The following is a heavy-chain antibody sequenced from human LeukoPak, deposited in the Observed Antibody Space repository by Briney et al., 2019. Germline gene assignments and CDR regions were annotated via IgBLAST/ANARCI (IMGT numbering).Heavy chain of an antibody. CDR2: MNPNSGNT. J-gene: IGHJ4*02. D-gene: IGHD6-13*01. CDR1: GYTFTSYD. V-gene: IGHV1-8*03. CDR3: AKSIAAAGTPY. Sequence: ASVKVSCKASGYTFTSYDINWVRQATGQGLEWMGWMNPNSGNTGYAQKFQGRVTITRNTSISTAYMELSSLRSEDTAVYYCAKSIAAAGTPYWGQGTLVTVSS.